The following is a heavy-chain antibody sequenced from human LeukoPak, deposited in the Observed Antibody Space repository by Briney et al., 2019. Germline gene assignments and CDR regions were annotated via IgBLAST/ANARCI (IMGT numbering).Heavy chain of an antibody. CDR3: AREEPERQVDYYYYYMDV. V-gene: IGHV3-20*04. Sequence: GGSLRLSCAASGFTLSSYAMSWVRQGPGKGLEWVSGINWNGGSTAYADSVKGRFTISRDNAKNSLYLQMSSLRAEDTALYYCAREEPERQVDYYYYYMDVWGRGTTVTVSS. CDR2: INWNGGST. CDR1: GFTLSSYA. D-gene: IGHD1-1*01. J-gene: IGHJ6*03.